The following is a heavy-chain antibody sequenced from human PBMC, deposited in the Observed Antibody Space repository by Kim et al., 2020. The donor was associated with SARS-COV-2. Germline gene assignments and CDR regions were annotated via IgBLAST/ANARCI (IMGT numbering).Heavy chain of an antibody. CDR2: ISYDGSNK. CDR3: ARQYGSGSSYYYYGMDV. J-gene: IGHJ6*02. Sequence: VGSLRLSCAASGFTFSSYAMHWVRQAPGKGLEWVAVISYDGSNKYYVDSVKGRFTISRDNSKNTLYLQMNSLRAEDTAVYYCARQYGSGSSYYYYGMDVWGQGTTVTVSS. D-gene: IGHD3-10*01. CDR1: GFTFSSYA. V-gene: IGHV3-30*04.